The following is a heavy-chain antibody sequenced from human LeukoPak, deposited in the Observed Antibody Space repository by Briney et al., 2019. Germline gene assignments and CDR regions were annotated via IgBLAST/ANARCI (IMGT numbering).Heavy chain of an antibody. Sequence: SETLSLTCTVSGGSISSGGYYWGWIRQPPGKGLEWIGSIYYSGSTYYNPSLKSRVTISVDTSKNQFSLKLSSVTAADTAVYYCARLEGSGWYSTPHYDPWGQGTLVTVSS. V-gene: IGHV4-39*01. CDR1: GGSISSGGYY. CDR3: ARLEGSGWYSTPHYDP. J-gene: IGHJ5*02. CDR2: IYYSGST. D-gene: IGHD6-19*01.